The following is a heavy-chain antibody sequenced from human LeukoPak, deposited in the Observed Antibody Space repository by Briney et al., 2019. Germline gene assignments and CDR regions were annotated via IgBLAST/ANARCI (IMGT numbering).Heavy chain of an antibody. D-gene: IGHD6-13*01. V-gene: IGHV4-38-2*02. CDR3: ARVYYSNSYDYWYFDL. J-gene: IGHJ2*01. Sequence: TAETLSLTCTVSGYSISSGYYWGWIRLPPGKGLEWIGSIYHSGSTYYNPSLKSRVTISVDTSKNQFSLKLSSVTAADTAVYYCARVYYSNSYDYWYFDLWGRGTLVTVSS. CDR1: GYSISSGYY. CDR2: IYHSGST.